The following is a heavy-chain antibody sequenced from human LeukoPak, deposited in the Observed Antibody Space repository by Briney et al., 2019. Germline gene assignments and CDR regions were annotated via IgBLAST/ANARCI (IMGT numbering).Heavy chain of an antibody. CDR1: GDSVSSNSAA. J-gene: IGHJ6*03. CDR2: TYYRSKWYN. Sequence: TLQTLSLTCAISGDSVSSNSAAWNWIRQSPSRGLEWLGRTYYRSKWYNDYAVSVKSRITINPDTSKNQFSLQLNSVTPEDTAVYYCARAGGPGDYYYYYYMDVWGKGTTVTISS. CDR3: ARAGGPGDYYYYYYMDV. D-gene: IGHD3-16*01. V-gene: IGHV6-1*01.